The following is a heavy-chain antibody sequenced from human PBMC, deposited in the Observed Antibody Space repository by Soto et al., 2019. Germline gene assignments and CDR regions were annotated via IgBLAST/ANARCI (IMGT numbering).Heavy chain of an antibody. D-gene: IGHD5-18*01. CDR3: ATGGHNDGYNFYHGMDV. V-gene: IGHV1-69*01. CDR1: GGIFTNNA. Sequence: QVQVVQSGAEVKKPGSSVKVSCKVSGGIFTNNAISWVRQAPGQGLEWLGGVIPLFDTAYYAQIFRGRLRISADGATTTAYMELSGLTSADTAVYSCATGGHNDGYNFYHGMDVWGQGNTVTVS. J-gene: IGHJ6*02. CDR2: VIPLFDTA.